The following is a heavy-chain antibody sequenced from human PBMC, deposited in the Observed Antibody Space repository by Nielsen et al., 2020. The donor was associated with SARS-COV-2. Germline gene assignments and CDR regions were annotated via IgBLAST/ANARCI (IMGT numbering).Heavy chain of an antibody. V-gene: IGHV1-18*01. Sequence: ASVKVSCKASGYTFTSYGISWVRQAPGQGLEWMGWISAYNGNTNYAQKLQGRVTMTTDTSTSTAYMELSSLRSEDTAMYYCARSPGMTTFGVWLDAWGQGTPVTVAS. CDR2: ISAYNGNT. CDR1: GYTFTSYG. D-gene: IGHD3-16*01. CDR3: ARSPGMTTFGVWLDA. J-gene: IGHJ5*02.